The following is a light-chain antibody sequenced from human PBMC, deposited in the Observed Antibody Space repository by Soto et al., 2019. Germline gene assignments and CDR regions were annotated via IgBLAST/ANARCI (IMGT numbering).Light chain of an antibody. V-gene: IGKV1-9*01. Sequence: DIQLTQSPSFLSASVGDRVTITCRASQGISNYLAWYQQKPGRAPKLLIYAASTLQTGVPSRFSGRGSGTEFTLTISSLHPEDFATYYCQQLNRYPFTFGPGTKVDIK. CDR2: AAS. CDR1: QGISNY. J-gene: IGKJ3*01. CDR3: QQLNRYPFT.